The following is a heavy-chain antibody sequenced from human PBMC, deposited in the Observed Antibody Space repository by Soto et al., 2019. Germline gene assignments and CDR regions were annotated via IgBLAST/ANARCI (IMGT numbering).Heavy chain of an antibody. J-gene: IGHJ6*02. Sequence: SSVKVSCKASGGTFSSYAISWVRQAPGRGLEWMVCLIPIFRPPNYAQKFQGRVTIIADESTSTAYMELSSLRAEDTAVYYCAKGSPHDYYYYGMDVLGQGTTVTVSS. CDR3: AKGSPHDYYYYGMDV. CDR1: GGTFSSYA. V-gene: IGHV1-69*01. CDR2: LIPIFRPP.